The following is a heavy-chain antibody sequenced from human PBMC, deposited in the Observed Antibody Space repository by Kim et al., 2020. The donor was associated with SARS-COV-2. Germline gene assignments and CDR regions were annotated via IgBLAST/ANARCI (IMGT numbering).Heavy chain of an antibody. CDR3: ARGAQDHDFWSGFWFDP. J-gene: IGHJ5*02. CDR1: GGSISSYY. V-gene: IGHV4-59*01. D-gene: IGHD3-3*01. Sequence: SETLSLTCTVSGGSISSYYWSWIRQPPGKGLEWIGYIYYSGSTNYNPSLKSRVTISVDTSKNQFSLKLSSVTAADTAVYYCARGAQDHDFWSGFWFDPWGQGTLVTVSS. CDR2: IYYSGST.